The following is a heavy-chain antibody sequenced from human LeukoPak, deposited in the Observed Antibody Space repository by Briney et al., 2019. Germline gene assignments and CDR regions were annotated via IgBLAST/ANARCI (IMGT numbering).Heavy chain of an antibody. CDR1: GGSFSGYY. V-gene: IGHV4-34*01. J-gene: IGHJ5*02. CDR3: ARGLGRLLWFGELFNINNWFDP. D-gene: IGHD3-10*01. CDR2: INHSGST. Sequence: SETLSLTCAVYGGSFSGYYWSWIRQPPGKGLEWTGEINHSGSTNYNPSLKSRVTISVDTSKNQFSLKLSSVTAADTAVYYCARGLGRLLWFGELFNINNWFDPWGQGTLVTVSS.